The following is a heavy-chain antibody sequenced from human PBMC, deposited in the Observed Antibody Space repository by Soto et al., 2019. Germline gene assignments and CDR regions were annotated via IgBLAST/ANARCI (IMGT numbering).Heavy chain of an antibody. Sequence: VKVSCKVSGYTLTELSMHWVRQAPGKGLEWMGGFDPEDGETIYAQKFQGRVTMTEDTSTDTAYMELSSLRSEDTAVYYCATRTEGEPPVNAFDIWGQGTMVTVSS. J-gene: IGHJ3*02. CDR3: ATRTEGEPPVNAFDI. CDR1: GYTLTELS. D-gene: IGHD1-26*01. V-gene: IGHV1-24*01. CDR2: FDPEDGET.